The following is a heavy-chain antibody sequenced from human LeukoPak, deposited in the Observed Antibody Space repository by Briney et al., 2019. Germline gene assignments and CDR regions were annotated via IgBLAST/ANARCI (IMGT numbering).Heavy chain of an antibody. CDR1: GGSVSSGSYY. D-gene: IGHD2-15*01. V-gene: IGHV4-61*01. J-gene: IGHJ3*02. CDR2: IYYSGST. Sequence: SETLSLTCTVSGGSVSSGSYYWSWNRQPPGKGLEWIGYIYYSGSTNYNPSLKSRVTISVDTSKNQFPLKLSSVTAADTAVYYCARSGRYAFDIWGQGTMVTVSS. CDR3: ARSGRYAFDI.